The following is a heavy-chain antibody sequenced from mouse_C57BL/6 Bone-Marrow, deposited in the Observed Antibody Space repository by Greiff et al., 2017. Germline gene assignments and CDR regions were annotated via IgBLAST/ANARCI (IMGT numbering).Heavy chain of an antibody. Sequence: VQLQESGPGLVAPSQRLSIPCTVSGFSFTSYGVDWVRQPPGKGLEWLGVIWGGGSTNYNSALMSRLSISKDNSKSQVFLKMNSLQTDDTAMYYCAKREGGVYYAMDYWGQGTSVTVSS. J-gene: IGHJ4*01. V-gene: IGHV2-9*01. CDR3: AKREGGVYYAMDY. CDR1: GFSFTSYG. CDR2: IWGGGST.